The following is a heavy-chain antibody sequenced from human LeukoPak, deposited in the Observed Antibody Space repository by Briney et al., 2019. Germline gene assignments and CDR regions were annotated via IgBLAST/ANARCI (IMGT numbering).Heavy chain of an antibody. CDR3: ARDAFTSSGYYPEDY. J-gene: IGHJ4*02. Sequence: ASVKVSCKASGYTFTSYYMHWVRQAPGQGLEWMGIINPSGGSTSYAQKFQGRVTMTRGTSTSTVYMELSSLRSEDTAVYYCARDAFTSSGYYPEDYWGQGTLVTVSS. V-gene: IGHV1-46*01. D-gene: IGHD3-22*01. CDR2: INPSGGST. CDR1: GYTFTSYY.